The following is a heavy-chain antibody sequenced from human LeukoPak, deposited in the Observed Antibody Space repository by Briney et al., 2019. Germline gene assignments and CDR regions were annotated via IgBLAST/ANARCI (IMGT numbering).Heavy chain of an antibody. J-gene: IGHJ4*02. CDR2: IYSGGST. D-gene: IGHD3-16*01. V-gene: IGHV3-66*01. CDR3: ARAHQDYVWGSPDY. CDR1: GFTVSSNY. Sequence: GGSLRLSCAVSGFTVSSNYMTWVGQAPGKGLEWVSVIYSGGSTYYGDSVKGRFTISRDNAKNSLYLQMNSLRDEDTAVYYCARAHQDYVWGSPDYWGQGTLVTVSS.